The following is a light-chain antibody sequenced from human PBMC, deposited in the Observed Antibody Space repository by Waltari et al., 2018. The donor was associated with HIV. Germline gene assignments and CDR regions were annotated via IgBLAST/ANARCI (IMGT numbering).Light chain of an antibody. CDR1: SSDFGFDNY. Sequence: QSVLTQPASVSGSPGQSVTISCTGTSSDFGFDNYVSWYQQYPGKAPTLLIYEVSSPPSGVSDRFSGSKSGNTASLTISGLQNEDEADYFCTSYTTSDTLRFGGGTKVTVL. CDR3: TSYTTSDTLR. J-gene: IGLJ3*02. V-gene: IGLV2-14*03. CDR2: EVS.